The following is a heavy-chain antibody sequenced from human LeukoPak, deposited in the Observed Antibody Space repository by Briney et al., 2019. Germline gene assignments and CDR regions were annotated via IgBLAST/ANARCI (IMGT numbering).Heavy chain of an antibody. J-gene: IGHJ4*02. CDR1: GFTFSIYA. CDR3: ARNYFDNSTYWDY. D-gene: IGHD2/OR15-2a*01. Sequence: GSLRLSCAASGFTFSIYAMSWVRQAPGKGLEWVSSISGSPDSTYYADSVKGRFTISRDNSKNTLYLQMNSLRAEDTAIYYCARNYFDNSTYWDYWGQGTLVTVSS. V-gene: IGHV3-23*01. CDR2: ISGSPDST.